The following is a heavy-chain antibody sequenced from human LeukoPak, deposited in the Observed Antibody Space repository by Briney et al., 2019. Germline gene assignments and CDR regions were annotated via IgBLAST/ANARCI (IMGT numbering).Heavy chain of an antibody. D-gene: IGHD4-17*01. J-gene: IGHJ4*02. CDR2: IYSSGST. CDR3: ARGAVTRDFDY. Sequence: PGGSLRLSCAASGFPVSSNYMNWVRQAPGKGLEWVSVIYSSGSTSYADSVKGRFTIARDNSKNTLYLQMNSLRAEDTAVYYCARGAVTRDFDYWGQGTLATVSS. CDR1: GFPVSSNY. V-gene: IGHV3-53*01.